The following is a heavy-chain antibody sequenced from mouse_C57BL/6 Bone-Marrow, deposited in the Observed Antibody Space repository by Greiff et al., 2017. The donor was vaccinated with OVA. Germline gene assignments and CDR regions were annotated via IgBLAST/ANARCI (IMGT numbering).Heavy chain of an antibody. D-gene: IGHD2-4*01. CDR3: ARPNDYSNYAMDY. CDR2: ISNGGGST. J-gene: IGHJ4*01. CDR1: GFTFSDYY. V-gene: IGHV5-12*01. Sequence: EVMLVESGGGLVQPGGSLKLSCAASGFTFSDYYMYWVRQTPEKRLEWVAYISNGGGSTYYPDTVKGRFTISRDNAKNTLYLQMSRLKSEDTAMYYCARPNDYSNYAMDYWGQGTSVTVSS.